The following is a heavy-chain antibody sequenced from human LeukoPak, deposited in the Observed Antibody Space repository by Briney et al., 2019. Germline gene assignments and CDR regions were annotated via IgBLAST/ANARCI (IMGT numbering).Heavy chain of an antibody. CDR1: GFTFSSYS. Sequence: GGSLRLSCAASGFTFSSYSMNWVRQAPGKGLEWVSSISSSSSYIYYADSVKGRFTISRDNAKNSLYLQMNSLRAEDTAVYYCARETYYDYVWGSYRYSPFDYWGQGTLVTVSS. CDR3: ARETYYDYVWGSYRYSPFDY. CDR2: ISSSSSYI. D-gene: IGHD3-16*02. J-gene: IGHJ4*02. V-gene: IGHV3-21*01.